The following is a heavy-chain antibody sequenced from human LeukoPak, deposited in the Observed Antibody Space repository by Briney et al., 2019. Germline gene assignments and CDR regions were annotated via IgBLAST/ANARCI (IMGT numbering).Heavy chain of an antibody. Sequence: SETLSLTCTVSGGSISSGGYYWSWIRQHPGKGLEWIGYIYYSGSTYHNPSLKSRVTISVDTSKNQFSLKLSSVTAADTAVYYCARGGRRYSSGWCDTEDPQNYYFDYWGQGTLVTVSS. V-gene: IGHV4-31*03. CDR1: GGSISSGGYY. D-gene: IGHD6-19*01. CDR2: IYYSGST. J-gene: IGHJ4*02. CDR3: ARGGRRYSSGWCDTEDPQNYYFDY.